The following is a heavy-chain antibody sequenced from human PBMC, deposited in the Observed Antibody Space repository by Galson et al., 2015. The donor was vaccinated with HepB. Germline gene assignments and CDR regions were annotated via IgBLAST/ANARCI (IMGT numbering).Heavy chain of an antibody. CDR1: GFTVSSNY. CDR3: ARETLLGRQPSFDY. J-gene: IGHJ4*02. D-gene: IGHD2-15*01. V-gene: IGHV3-66*01. CDR2: IYSGGST. Sequence: SLRLSCAASGFTVSSNYMSWVRQAPGKGLEWVSVIYSGGSTYYADSVKGRFTISRDNSKNTLYLQMNSLRAEDTAVYYCARETLLGRQPSFDYWGQGTLVTVSS.